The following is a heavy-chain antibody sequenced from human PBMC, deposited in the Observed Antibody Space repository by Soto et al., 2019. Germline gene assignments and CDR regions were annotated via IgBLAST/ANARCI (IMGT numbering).Heavy chain of an antibody. V-gene: IGHV4-38-2*02. Sequence: KASETLSLTCNVSGFAISRGYYWSWVRQPPGKGLEWIGSIYPSVSSYHNPSLESRLTLSIDTSKNQFTLKLASVTAADTALYYCAREKVGTTFFDHWGQGTQVTVS. CDR1: GFAISRGYY. CDR2: IYPSVSS. CDR3: AREKVGTTFFDH. J-gene: IGHJ4*02. D-gene: IGHD1-1*01.